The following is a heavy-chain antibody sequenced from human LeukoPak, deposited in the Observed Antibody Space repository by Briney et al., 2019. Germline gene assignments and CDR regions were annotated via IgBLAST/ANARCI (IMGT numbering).Heavy chain of an antibody. V-gene: IGHV4-39*07. J-gene: IGHJ4*02. CDR2: IYYSGST. D-gene: IGHD6-13*01. Sequence: GSLRLSCAASGFTFSSYTMNWVRQPPGKGLEWIGSIYYSGSTYYNPSLESRVTISIDTSKNQFSLKLSSVTAADTAVYYCAVEQYWGQGTLVTVSS. CDR1: GFTFSSYT. CDR3: AVEQY.